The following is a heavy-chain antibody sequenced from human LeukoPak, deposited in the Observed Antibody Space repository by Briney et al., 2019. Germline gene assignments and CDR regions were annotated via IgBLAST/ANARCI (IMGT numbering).Heavy chain of an antibody. D-gene: IGHD3-16*01. J-gene: IGHJ5*01. V-gene: IGHV3-23*01. Sequence: GGSLRLSCVVSGITLSNYGMSWVRQAPGKGLEWVSGISERGGSTNYADSVKGRFTISRDNSKNTLYLQMNSLRAEDTAVYYCAKDGGYVSGSASAPTSW. CDR2: ISERGGST. CDR1: GITLSNYG. CDR3: AKDGGYVSGSASAPTS.